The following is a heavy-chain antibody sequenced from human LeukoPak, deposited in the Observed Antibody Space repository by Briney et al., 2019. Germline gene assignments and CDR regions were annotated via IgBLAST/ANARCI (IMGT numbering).Heavy chain of an antibody. CDR1: GASINTYY. Sequence: PSETLSLTCTVSGASINTYYWSWIRQPPGKGLEWIGYIYYSGTTSYNPSLKTRVTISIDTSKNQFSLKLSFVTAADTAVYYCARVLRPMASQYYFDYWGQGTLVTVSS. J-gene: IGHJ4*02. CDR2: IYYSGTT. CDR3: ARVLRPMASQYYFDY. D-gene: IGHD3-10*01. V-gene: IGHV4-59*01.